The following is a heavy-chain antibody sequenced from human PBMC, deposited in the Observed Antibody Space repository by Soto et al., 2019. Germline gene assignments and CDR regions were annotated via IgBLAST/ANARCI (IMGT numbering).Heavy chain of an antibody. CDR1: GGSISSYY. J-gene: IGHJ6*02. Sequence: SETLSLTCTVSGGSISSYYWSWIRQPPGKGLEWIGYIYYSGSTNYNPSLKSRVTISVDTSKNQFSLKLSSVTAADTAVYYRARTRITIFGVVTPYYYYYGMDVWGQGTTVTVSS. V-gene: IGHV4-59*01. CDR2: IYYSGST. D-gene: IGHD3-3*01. CDR3: ARTRITIFGVVTPYYYYYGMDV.